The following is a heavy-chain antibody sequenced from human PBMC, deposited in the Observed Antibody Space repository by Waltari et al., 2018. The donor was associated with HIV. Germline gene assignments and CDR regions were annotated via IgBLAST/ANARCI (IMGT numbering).Heavy chain of an antibody. J-gene: IGHJ4*02. Sequence: QVQLQESGPGLVKPSGTLSLTCTVSGGSINNNNWWSWVRQPPGKGLEWIGEIYHCGSTNYNPSLQRRVSISIDTFRNLFSLKLAAVTAADTAVYYCARYTTVILGVNRYFLDSWGQGKLVDVTS. CDR2: IYHCGST. V-gene: IGHV4-4*02. D-gene: IGHD3-10*01. CDR1: GGSINNNNW. CDR3: ARYTTVILGVNRYFLDS.